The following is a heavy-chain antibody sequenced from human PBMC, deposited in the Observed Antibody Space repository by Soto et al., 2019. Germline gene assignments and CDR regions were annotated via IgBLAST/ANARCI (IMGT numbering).Heavy chain of an antibody. J-gene: IGHJ4*02. V-gene: IGHV3-23*01. CDR2: ITDSGDST. D-gene: IGHD2-15*01. CDR1: GFTFFTYA. CDR3: AKRRGAGGHFDY. Sequence: EVQLLESGGGLVQPGGSLRLSCAASGFTFFTYAMSWVRQAPGKGLEWVSGITDSGDSTYYADSVKGRFTISRDNSKNTLYLQMNSLRAEDTAVYYCAKRRGAGGHFDYWGQGALVTVSS.